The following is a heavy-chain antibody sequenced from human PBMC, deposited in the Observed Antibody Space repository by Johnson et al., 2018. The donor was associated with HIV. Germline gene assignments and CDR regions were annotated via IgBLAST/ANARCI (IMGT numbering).Heavy chain of an antibody. CDR2: IYSDGNT. J-gene: IGHJ3*02. CDR3: ATGSLVVVGADGLLQLHDVFDI. V-gene: IGHV3-53*01. D-gene: IGHD2-15*01. Sequence: VQLVESGGGLIQPGGSLRLSCAASGFTVSDTDMTWVRQAPGKGLEWVSIIYSDGNTYYADSVKGRFTISRDNSNNTLYVQMNGLTAEDTAVYYCATGSLVVVGADGLLQLHDVFDIWGRGTMVTVSS. CDR1: GFTVSDTD.